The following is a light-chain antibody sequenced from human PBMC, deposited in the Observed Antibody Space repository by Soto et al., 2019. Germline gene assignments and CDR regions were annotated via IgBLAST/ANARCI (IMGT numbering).Light chain of an antibody. V-gene: IGKV3-20*01. CDR3: QHYGNSRT. J-gene: IGKJ1*01. CDR2: AAS. CDR1: QSISSTY. Sequence: EIVLTQSPDTLSLSPGERSTLSCRASQSISSTYLAWYQQNPGQAPRLLIYAASYRATGIPDRFSCSGSGTDFTLTITRLEPEDFAVYYCQHYGNSRTFGQGTKVEIK.